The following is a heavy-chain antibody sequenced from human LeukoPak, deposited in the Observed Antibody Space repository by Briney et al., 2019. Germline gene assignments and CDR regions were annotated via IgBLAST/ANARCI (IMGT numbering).Heavy chain of an antibody. CDR2: ISGSGGST. CDR3: AKIYDSSGYRLPEYYFDY. V-gene: IGHV3-23*01. CDR1: GFTFSSYA. J-gene: IGHJ4*02. D-gene: IGHD3-22*01. Sequence: PGGSLRLSCAASGFTFSSYAMSWVRQAPGKGLEWVSAISGSGGSTYYADSVKGRFTISRDNSKNTLYLQMNSLRAEDTAVYYCAKIYDSSGYRLPEYYFDYWGQGTLVTVSS.